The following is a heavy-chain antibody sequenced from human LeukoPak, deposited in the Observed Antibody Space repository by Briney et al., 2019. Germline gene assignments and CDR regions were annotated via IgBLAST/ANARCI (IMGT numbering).Heavy chain of an antibody. V-gene: IGHV3-66*01. D-gene: IGHD3-10*01. CDR3: ARDQVGGSGHPEYRSFDY. CDR2: IYSGGDT. CDR1: GFTVSSNY. Sequence: PGGSLRLSCAASGFTVSSNYMSWVRQAPGKGLEWVSVIYSGGDTYYADSVKGRFTISRDNSKNTLYLQMNSLRAEDTAVYYCARDQVGGSGHPEYRSFDYWGQGTLVTVSS. J-gene: IGHJ4*02.